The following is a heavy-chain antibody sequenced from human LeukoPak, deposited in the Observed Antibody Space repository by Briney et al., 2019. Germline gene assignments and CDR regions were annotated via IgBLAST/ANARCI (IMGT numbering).Heavy chain of an antibody. Sequence: SETLSLTCTVSGGSISSYYWSWIRQPPGKGLEWIGYIYYSGSTNYNPSLKSRVTISVDTSKNQFSLKLSSVTAADTAVYYCAGTYYGFWSGYYPHYYYYYYMDVWGKGTTVTVSS. CDR1: GGSISSYY. CDR2: IYYSGST. V-gene: IGHV4-59*01. CDR3: AGTYYGFWSGYYPHYYYYYYMDV. J-gene: IGHJ6*03. D-gene: IGHD3-3*01.